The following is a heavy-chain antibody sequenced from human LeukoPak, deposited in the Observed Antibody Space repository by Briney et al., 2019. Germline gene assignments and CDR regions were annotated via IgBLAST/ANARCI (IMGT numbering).Heavy chain of an antibody. CDR2: ISGSGCST. V-gene: IGHV3-23*01. CDR3: AKLYYYDSSGTNGY. D-gene: IGHD3-22*01. Sequence: ISGSGCSTYYAHSVKGPFTISRDNSKTTLYLQMNSLRAEDTAVYYCAKLYYYDSSGTNGYWGQGTLVTVSS. J-gene: IGHJ4*02.